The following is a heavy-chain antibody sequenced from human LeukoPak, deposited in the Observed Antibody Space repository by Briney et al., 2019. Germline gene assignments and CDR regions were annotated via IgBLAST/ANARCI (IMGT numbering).Heavy chain of an antibody. CDR1: GFTFSSYG. CDR3: ARRLGYYDSSAKPGSAFDI. D-gene: IGHD3-22*01. J-gene: IGHJ3*02. V-gene: IGHV3-33*01. CDR2: IWYDGSNK. Sequence: PGGSLRLSCAASGFTFSSYGMHWVRQAPGKGLEWVAVIWYDGSNKYYADSVKGRFTISRDNSKNTLYLQMNSLRAEDTAVYYCARRLGYYDSSAKPGSAFDIWGQGTMVTVSS.